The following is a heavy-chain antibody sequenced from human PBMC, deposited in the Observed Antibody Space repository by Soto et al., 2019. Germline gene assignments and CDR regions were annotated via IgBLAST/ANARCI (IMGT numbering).Heavy chain of an antibody. CDR2: ISSSSSYI. J-gene: IGHJ5*02. CDR3: ARDRIAAAGNNSFDP. CDR1: GFTFSSYS. Sequence: GGSLRLSCAASGFTFSSYSMNWVRQAPGKGLEWVSSISSSSSYIYYADSVKGRFTISRDNAKNSLYLQMNSLRAEDTAVYYCARDRIAAAGNNSFDPWGQGALVTVSS. D-gene: IGHD6-13*01. V-gene: IGHV3-21*01.